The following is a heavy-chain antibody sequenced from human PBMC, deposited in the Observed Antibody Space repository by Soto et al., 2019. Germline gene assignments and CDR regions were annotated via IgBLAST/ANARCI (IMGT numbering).Heavy chain of an antibody. CDR1: GGSISSGGYS. CDR3: GRSPGADFWSSYPGWFDP. J-gene: IGHJ5*02. CDR2: IYHSGST. Sequence: SETLSLACAVSGGSISSGGYSWSWIRQPPGKCLEWIGYIYHSGSTYYNPSLKSRVTISVDRSKNQFSLKLSSVTAADTAVYYCGRSPGADFWSSYPGWFDPWGQGTLVTVSS. D-gene: IGHD3-3*01. V-gene: IGHV4-30-2*01.